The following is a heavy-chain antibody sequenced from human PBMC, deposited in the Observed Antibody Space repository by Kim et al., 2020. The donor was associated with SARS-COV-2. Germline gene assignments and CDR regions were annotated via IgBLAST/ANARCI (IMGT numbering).Heavy chain of an antibody. CDR3: ARDDGGIVGSGWTIWGPYNWFDP. V-gene: IGHV1-46*01. CDR1: GYTFTSYY. Sequence: ASVKVSCKASGYTFTSYYMHWVRQAPGQGLEWMGIINPSGGSTSYAQKFQGRVTMTRDTSTSTVYMELSSLRSEDTAVYYCARDDGGIVGSGWTIWGPYNWFDPWGQGTLVTVSS. D-gene: IGHD6-19*01. J-gene: IGHJ5*02. CDR2: INPSGGST.